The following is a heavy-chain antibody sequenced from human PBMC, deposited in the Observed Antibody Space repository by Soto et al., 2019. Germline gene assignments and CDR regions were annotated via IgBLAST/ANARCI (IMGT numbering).Heavy chain of an antibody. CDR1: GGSISSGDYY. Sequence: PSETLSLTCTVSGGSISSGDYYWSWIRQPPGKGLEWIGYIYYSGSTYYNPSLKSRVTISVDTSKNQFSLKLSSVTAADTAVYYCARGSMAYYDSSGYFEYWGQGTLVTVS. J-gene: IGHJ4*02. CDR2: IYYSGST. CDR3: ARGSMAYYDSSGYFEY. D-gene: IGHD3-22*01. V-gene: IGHV4-30-4*01.